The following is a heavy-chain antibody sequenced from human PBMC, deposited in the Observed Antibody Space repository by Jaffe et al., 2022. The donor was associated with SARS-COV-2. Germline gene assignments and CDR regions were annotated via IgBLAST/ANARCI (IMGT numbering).Heavy chain of an antibody. V-gene: IGHV4-61*02. CDR3: AGSGRGYSGYDRNWDYYGMDV. J-gene: IGHJ6*02. CDR1: GGSISSGSYY. CDR2: IYTSGST. D-gene: IGHD5-12*01. Sequence: QVQLQESGPGLVKPSQTLSLTCTVSGGSISSGSYYWSWIRQPAGKGLEWIGRIYTSGSTNYNPSLKSRVTISVDTSKNQFSLKLSSVTAADTAVYYCAGSGRGYSGYDRNWDYYGMDVWGQGTTVTVSS.